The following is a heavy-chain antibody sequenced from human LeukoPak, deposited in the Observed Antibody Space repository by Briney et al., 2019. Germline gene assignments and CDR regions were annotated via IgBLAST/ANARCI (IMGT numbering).Heavy chain of an antibody. J-gene: IGHJ5*02. D-gene: IGHD1-7*01. Sequence: PSETLSLTCTVSGGSISSGGYYWSWIRQHPGKGLEWIGYNYYSGSTYYNPSLKSRVTISVDMSKNQFSLKLSSVTAADTAVYYCASTPGGGTTLSLVSSWFDPWGQGTLVTVSS. CDR1: GGSISSGGYY. V-gene: IGHV4-31*03. CDR3: ASTPGGGTTLSLVSSWFDP. CDR2: NYYSGST.